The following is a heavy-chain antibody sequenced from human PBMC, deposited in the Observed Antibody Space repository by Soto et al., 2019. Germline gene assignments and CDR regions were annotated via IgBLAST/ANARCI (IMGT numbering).Heavy chain of an antibody. J-gene: IGHJ4*02. CDR1: GGSISSSY. CDR3: ARNADYSMFYFDY. CDR2: IYYSGST. D-gene: IGHD3-10*02. Sequence: SETLSLTCTVSGGSISSSYLNWFRQPPGKGLEWIGYIYYSGSTDYNPSLKNRVTISVDTSKNQFSLKLTSVTAADTAVYYCARNADYSMFYFDYWGQGTLVTVSS. V-gene: IGHV4-59*01.